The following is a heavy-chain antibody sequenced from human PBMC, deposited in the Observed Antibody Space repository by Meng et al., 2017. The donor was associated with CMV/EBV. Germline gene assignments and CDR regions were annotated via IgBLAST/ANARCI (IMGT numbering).Heavy chain of an antibody. CDR2: IKQDGSEK. CDR3: ARAAFLPPYCGGDCSAHYYFDY. D-gene: IGHD2-21*01. Sequence: GESLKISCAASGFTFSSYWMSWVRQAPGKGLEWVANIKQDGSEKYYVDSVKGRFTISRDNAKNSLYLQMNSLRAEDTAVYYCARAAFLPPYCGGDCSAHYYFDYWGQGTLVTVSS. J-gene: IGHJ4*02. CDR1: GFTFSSYW. V-gene: IGHV3-7*01.